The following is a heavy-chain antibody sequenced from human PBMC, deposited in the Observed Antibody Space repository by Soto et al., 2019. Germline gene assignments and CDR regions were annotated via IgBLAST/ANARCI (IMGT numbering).Heavy chain of an antibody. Sequence: SETLSLTCAVSGGSISRSDWWNWVRQPPGKGLEWIGEIYYDGSTNYNPSLKSRVTMSIDKSKNHFSMKLNSVTAADTAVYYCAVRPLLNSANYNIAIWRPGTLVTVSS. D-gene: IGHD1-26*01. CDR2: IYYDGST. CDR1: GGSISRSDW. CDR3: AVRPLLNSANYNIAI. J-gene: IGHJ4*02. V-gene: IGHV4-4*02.